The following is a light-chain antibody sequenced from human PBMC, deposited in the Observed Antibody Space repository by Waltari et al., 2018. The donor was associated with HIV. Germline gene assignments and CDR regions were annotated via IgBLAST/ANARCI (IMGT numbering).Light chain of an antibody. V-gene: IGLV2-11*01. Sequence: QSTLTQPRSVSGSPGQSVTISCTGTSSDVGRYDYVSWYQQHPGKAPKLIIYDVTTRPSGFPYRFSGSKAGNTASLTISGLQAGDESDFYCCSYAGGYTLVFGGGTKLTVL. CDR2: DVT. CDR1: SSDVGRYDY. J-gene: IGLJ2*01. CDR3: CSYAGGYTLV.